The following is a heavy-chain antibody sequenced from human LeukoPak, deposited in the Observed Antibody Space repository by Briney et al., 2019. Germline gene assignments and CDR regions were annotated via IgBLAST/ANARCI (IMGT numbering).Heavy chain of an antibody. CDR1: GGSISSGDYY. CDR3: ARGVLLWFGGLDV. J-gene: IGHJ6*02. CDR2: NYYSGST. D-gene: IGHD3-10*01. V-gene: IGHV4-30-4*01. Sequence: PSETLSLTCTLSGGSISSGDYYWSWIRQPPGKGLEWIGYNYYSGSTYYNPSLKSRVTISVDTSKNQFSLKLSSVTAADTAVYYCARGVLLWFGGLDVWGQGTTVTVSS.